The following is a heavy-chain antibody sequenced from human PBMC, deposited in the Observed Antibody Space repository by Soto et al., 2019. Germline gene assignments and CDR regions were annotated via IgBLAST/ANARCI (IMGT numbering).Heavy chain of an antibody. CDR3: ARDHMITTSHGMDV. J-gene: IGHJ6*02. V-gene: IGHV3-33*01. Sequence: QVQLVESGGGVVQPGRSLRLSCAASGFTFSSYGMHWVRQAPGKGLEWVAVIWYDGSNKYYADSVKGRFTISRDNSKNTLYLQMNSLRAEDTAVYYCARDHMITTSHGMDVWGQGTTVTVSS. CDR1: GFTFSSYG. D-gene: IGHD3-16*01. CDR2: IWYDGSNK.